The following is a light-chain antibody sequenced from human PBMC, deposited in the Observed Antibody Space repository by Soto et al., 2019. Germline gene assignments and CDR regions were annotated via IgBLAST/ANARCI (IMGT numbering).Light chain of an antibody. CDR3: SSYGGYYNYV. CDR1: SSDVGGYNY. Sequence: QSVLTQPPSASGPPGQSVTISCTGTSSDVGGYNYVSWYQQYPGKAPKLMIYEVNKRPSGVPDRFSGSKSGNTASLTVSGLQAEDEADYYCSSYGGYYNYVFGTGTKVTVL. CDR2: EVN. J-gene: IGLJ1*01. V-gene: IGLV2-8*01.